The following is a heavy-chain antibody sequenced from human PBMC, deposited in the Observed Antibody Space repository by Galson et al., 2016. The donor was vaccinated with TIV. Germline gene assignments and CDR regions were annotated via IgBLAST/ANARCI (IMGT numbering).Heavy chain of an antibody. Sequence: SLRLSCAASGFTFSSYTMHWIRQAPGKGLEWLAVTTYDDSQKYYADSVKGRITISRDNSRNTLYLQMDSLTAEDTAVYYCARVGSTGWAHYFDYWGQGSLVTVSS. CDR2: TTYDDSQK. D-gene: IGHD6-19*01. CDR3: ARVGSTGWAHYFDY. J-gene: IGHJ4*02. CDR1: GFTFSSYT. V-gene: IGHV3-30*04.